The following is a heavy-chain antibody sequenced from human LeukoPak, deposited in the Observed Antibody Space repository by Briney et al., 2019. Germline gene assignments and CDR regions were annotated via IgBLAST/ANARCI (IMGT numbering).Heavy chain of an antibody. CDR3: ARTYYYDSSGYREPHTPLDY. CDR2: INPNSGGT. V-gene: IGHV1-2*06. CDR1: GYIFTGYY. Sequence: ASVKVSCKASGYIFTGYYMHWVRQAPGQGLEWMGRINPNSGGTNYAQKFQGRVTMTRDTSISTAYMELSRLRSEDTAVYYCARTYYYDSSGYREPHTPLDYWGQGTLVTVSS. J-gene: IGHJ4*02. D-gene: IGHD3-22*01.